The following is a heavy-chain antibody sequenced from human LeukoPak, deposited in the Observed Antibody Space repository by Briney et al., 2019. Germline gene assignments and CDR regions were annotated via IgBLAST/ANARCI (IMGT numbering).Heavy chain of an antibody. V-gene: IGHV3-23*01. CDR2: ISSSDGST. J-gene: IGHJ4*02. D-gene: IGHD3-10*01. Sequence: GGSVRLSCVASGFTFSSYAMSWVRQAPGKGLEWVSTISSSDGSTYYEDSVKGRRTTYRDNSKNTLYLQMNSLRADDTAVYYCAKGTYKYGSGSYYTETFGENWGQGTLVTVSS. CDR3: AKGTYKYGSGSYYTETFGEN. CDR1: GFTFSSYA.